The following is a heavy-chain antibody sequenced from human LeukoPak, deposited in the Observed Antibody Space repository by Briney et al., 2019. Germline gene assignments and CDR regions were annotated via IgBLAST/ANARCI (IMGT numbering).Heavy chain of an antibody. CDR2: ISGSGGLT. D-gene: IGHD6-13*01. V-gene: IGHV3-23*01. J-gene: IGHJ4*02. Sequence: GGSLRLSCVASGFTFTSYAMSWVRQAPGKGLEWVSTISGSGGLTYYADSVKGRFAISRDNSKNTLYLQMSSLRAEDTAVYYCAKEAGSSWYFFDCWGQGTLVTVSS. CDR3: AKEAGSSWYFFDC. CDR1: GFTFTSYA.